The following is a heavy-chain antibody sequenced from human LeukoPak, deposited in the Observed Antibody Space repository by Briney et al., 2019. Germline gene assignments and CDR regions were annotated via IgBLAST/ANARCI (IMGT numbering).Heavy chain of an antibody. Sequence: ASVKVSCKASGYTFTSYDINWVRQATGQGLEWMGWMNPNSGNTGYAQKFQGRVTITTDTSASTVYMELRSLRSDDTAVYYCARVAHWGFPYFDYWGQGTLVTVSS. J-gene: IGHJ4*02. CDR3: ARVAHWGFPYFDY. CDR2: MNPNSGNT. D-gene: IGHD7-27*01. V-gene: IGHV1-8*01. CDR1: GYTFTSYD.